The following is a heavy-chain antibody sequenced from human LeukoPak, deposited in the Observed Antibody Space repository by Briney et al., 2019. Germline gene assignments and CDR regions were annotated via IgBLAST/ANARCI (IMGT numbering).Heavy chain of an antibody. CDR2: IYYSGST. J-gene: IGHJ4*02. D-gene: IGHD5-24*01. Sequence: SETLSLTCTVSGGSIGSYYWSWIRQPPGKGLEWIGYIYYSGSTNYNPSLKSRVTISVDTSKNQFSLKLSSVTAADTAVYYCARGVEMATTPILYWGQGTLVTVSS. CDR1: GGSIGSYY. CDR3: ARGVEMATTPILY. V-gene: IGHV4-59*01.